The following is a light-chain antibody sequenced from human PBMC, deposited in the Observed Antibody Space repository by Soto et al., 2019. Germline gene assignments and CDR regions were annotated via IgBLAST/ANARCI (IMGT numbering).Light chain of an antibody. CDR2: KVS. J-gene: IGKJ1*01. V-gene: IGKV1-5*03. Sequence: DIQMTQSPSTLSASVGDRVTITCRASQSINTWLAWYQQKPGKAPNLLIYKVSNLESGVPSRFSGGGSGTEFTLTISSLQPDDFVTYYCQQYNSNSWTFGQGTKVEIK. CDR1: QSINTW. CDR3: QQYNSNSWT.